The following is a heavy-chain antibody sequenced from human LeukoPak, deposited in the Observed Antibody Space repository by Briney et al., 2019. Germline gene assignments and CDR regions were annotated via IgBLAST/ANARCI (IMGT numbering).Heavy chain of an antibody. CDR1: GFTISTYW. J-gene: IGHJ1*01. CDR3: ARAPSEIGGYYPEYFRH. CDR2: IKSDGGT. D-gene: IGHD3-22*01. V-gene: IGHV3-74*01. Sequence: HPGGSLRLSCAASGFTISTYWMHWVRQAPGKGLVWVSRIKSDGGTNYADSVKGRFTISRDNAKKTVSLQMNSLRPEDTGVYYCARAPSEIGGYYPEYFRHWGQGTLVTVSS.